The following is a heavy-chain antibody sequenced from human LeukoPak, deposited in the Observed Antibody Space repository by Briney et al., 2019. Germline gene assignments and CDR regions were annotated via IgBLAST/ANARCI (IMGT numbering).Heavy chain of an antibody. J-gene: IGHJ5*02. CDR2: ISGSGGST. CDR1: GFTFDDYG. V-gene: IGHV3-23*01. CDR3: AKGVVVAVNWFDP. D-gene: IGHD2-15*01. Sequence: GGSLRLSCAASGFTFDDYGMSWVRQAPGKGLEWVSAISGSGGSTYYADSVKGRFTISRDNSKNTLYLQMNSLRAEDTAVYYCAKGVVVAVNWFDPWGQGTLVTVSS.